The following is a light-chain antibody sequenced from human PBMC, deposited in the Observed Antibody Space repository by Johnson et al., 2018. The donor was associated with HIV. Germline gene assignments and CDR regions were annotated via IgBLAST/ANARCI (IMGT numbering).Light chain of an antibody. CDR2: ESN. J-gene: IGLJ1*01. CDR3: LAWDTGPTAWDV. CDR1: SSNIGKNS. V-gene: IGLV1-51*02. Sequence: QSVLTQPPSVSAAPGQKVTIPCSGSSSNIGKNSVSWYQQLPGTAPKLLIYESNKRPSGIPDRFSGSKSGTSATLGITGLQTGAEADYYCLAWDTGPTAWDVFRTGTQVTVL.